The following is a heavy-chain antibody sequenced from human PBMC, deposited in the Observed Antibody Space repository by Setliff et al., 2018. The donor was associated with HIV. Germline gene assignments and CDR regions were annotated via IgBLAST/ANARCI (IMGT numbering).Heavy chain of an antibody. CDR2: TYYSGST. CDR3: ARANFWSGYYGY. J-gene: IGHJ4*02. D-gene: IGHD3-3*01. Sequence: SETLSLTCTVSGGSISSSNYYWGWIRQPPGKGLEWIGSTYYSGSTYYNPSLKSRVTISVDTSKNQFSLKLSSVTAADTAAYYCARANFWSGYYGYWGQGTLVTVSS. CDR1: GGSISSSNYY. V-gene: IGHV4-39*07.